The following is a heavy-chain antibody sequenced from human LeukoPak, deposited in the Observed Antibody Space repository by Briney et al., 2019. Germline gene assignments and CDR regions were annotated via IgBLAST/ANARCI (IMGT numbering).Heavy chain of an antibody. CDR1: GGSISGSSYY. D-gene: IGHD3-10*01. V-gene: IGHV4-39*01. Sequence: NTSETLSLTCTVSGGSISGSSYYWGWIRQPPGKGLEWIGSIYYSGSTYYNPSLKSRVTISVDTSKNQFSLKLNSVTAADTAVYYCARRKSRISMLRGETETNWFDPWGQGTLVTVSS. CDR3: ARRKSRISMLRGETETNWFDP. J-gene: IGHJ5*02. CDR2: IYYSGST.